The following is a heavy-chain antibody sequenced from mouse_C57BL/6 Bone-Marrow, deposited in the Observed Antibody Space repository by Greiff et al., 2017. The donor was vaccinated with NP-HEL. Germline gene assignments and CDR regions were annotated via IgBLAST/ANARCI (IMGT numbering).Heavy chain of an antibody. CDR2: INPYNGGT. CDR1: GYTFTDYY. Sequence: VQLQQSGPVLVKPGASVKMSCKASGYTFTDYYMNWVKQSHGKSLEWIGVINPYNGGTSYNQKFKGKATLTVDKSSSTAYMELNSLTSEDSAVYYCARLPRVAMDYWGQGTSVTVSS. CDR3: ARLPRVAMDY. V-gene: IGHV1-19*01. J-gene: IGHJ4*01.